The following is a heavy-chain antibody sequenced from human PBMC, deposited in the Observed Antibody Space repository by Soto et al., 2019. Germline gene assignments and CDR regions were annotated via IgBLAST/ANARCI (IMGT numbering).Heavy chain of an antibody. J-gene: IGHJ5*02. V-gene: IGHV1-3*01. CDR3: ARGIATGQLAP. Sequence: ASVKVSGKASGYTFTRYTMNWVLQAPGQRLEWMGWINPDNGNTKSSQKFQDRVIITRGTSAGTAYMDLSSLRSEDTAVYYCARGIATGQLAPWGQGTLVTVSS. D-gene: IGHD2-15*01. CDR1: GYTFTRYT. CDR2: INPDNGNT.